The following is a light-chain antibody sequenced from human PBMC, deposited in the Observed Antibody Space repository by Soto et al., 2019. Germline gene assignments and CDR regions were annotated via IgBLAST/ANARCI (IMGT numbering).Light chain of an antibody. J-gene: IGKJ5*01. V-gene: IGKV3-15*01. Sequence: EIVMKQSPATLSVSPGERATLSCRASQSVSSNLAWYQQKPGQAPRLLIYGASTRATGIPARFSGSGSGTEFTLTISSLQSEDFAVYYCQQYKNWPPITFGQGTRLEIK. CDR1: QSVSSN. CDR2: GAS. CDR3: QQYKNWPPIT.